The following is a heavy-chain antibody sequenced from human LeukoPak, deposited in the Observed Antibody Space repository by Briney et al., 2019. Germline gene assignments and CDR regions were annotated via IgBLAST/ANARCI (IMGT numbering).Heavy chain of an antibody. V-gene: IGHV3-53*01. Sequence: PGGSLRLSCAASGFTVSSNYMSWVRQAPGKGLEWVSVIYSGGSTYYADSVKGRFTISRDNSKNTLYLQMNSLRAEDTAVYYCARVGYGDYYYYYGMDVWAQGTTVTVSS. CDR2: IYSGGST. D-gene: IGHD4-17*01. J-gene: IGHJ6*02. CDR1: GFTVSSNY. CDR3: ARVGYGDYYYYYGMDV.